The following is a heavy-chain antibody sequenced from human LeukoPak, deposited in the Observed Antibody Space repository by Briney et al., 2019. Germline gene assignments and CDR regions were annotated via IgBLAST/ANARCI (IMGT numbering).Heavy chain of an antibody. Sequence: PSETLSLTCTVSGGSISSSSYYWGWIRQPPGKGLEWIGSIYYSGSTYYNPSLKSRVTISVDTSKNQFSLKLSSVTAADTAVYYCARAGVGYYDSSGYYRTHDAFDIWGQGTMVTVSS. J-gene: IGHJ3*02. V-gene: IGHV4-39*01. CDR2: IYYSGST. CDR3: ARAGVGYYDSSGYYRTHDAFDI. D-gene: IGHD3-22*01. CDR1: GGSISSSSYY.